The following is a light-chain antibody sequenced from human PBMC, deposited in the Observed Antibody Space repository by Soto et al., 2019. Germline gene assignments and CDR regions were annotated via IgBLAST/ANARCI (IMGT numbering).Light chain of an antibody. CDR2: GAS. V-gene: IGKV3-20*01. CDR1: QSVGSSY. J-gene: IGKJ4*01. CDR3: KQYGNTHLT. Sequence: EIVLTQSPGTLSLSPGERATLSCRASQSVGSSYLAWYQQKPGHAPRLLIYGASSRATGIQDRFSGSGSGTDFTLTIRRLEPEDFAVYYCKQYGNTHLTFGGGTKVDIK.